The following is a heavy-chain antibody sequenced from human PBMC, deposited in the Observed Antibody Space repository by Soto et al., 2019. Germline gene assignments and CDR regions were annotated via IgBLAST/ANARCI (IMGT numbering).Heavy chain of an antibody. CDR3: ARGLLYATTYLDY. D-gene: IGHD2-8*01. V-gene: IGHV1-69*06. CDR2: IIPVVGTT. CDR1: GDTFTTNS. Sequence: QVQLVQSGAEVKKPGSSVKVSCKASGDTFTTNSLNWVRQAPGQGLEWMGGIIPVVGTTKYAQKYQDRVTITADKSTNTAYMELSSLRSGDTAVYYCARGLLYATTYLDYWGQGTPVTVSS. J-gene: IGHJ4*02.